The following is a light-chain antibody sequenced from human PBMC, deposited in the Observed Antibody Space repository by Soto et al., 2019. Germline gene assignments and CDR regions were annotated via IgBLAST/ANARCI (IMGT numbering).Light chain of an antibody. V-gene: IGKV1-9*01. J-gene: IGKJ2*01. CDR2: GAS. CDR1: QGISSY. CDR3: QQVIDSPHT. Sequence: DIQLTQSPSFLSASVGDRVTITCRASQGISSYLAWYQQKPWIAPKLLIYGASTLQSGVPSRLSGSESGTEFTLTISSLQPEDFATYYCQQVIDSPHTFGQATKLEIK.